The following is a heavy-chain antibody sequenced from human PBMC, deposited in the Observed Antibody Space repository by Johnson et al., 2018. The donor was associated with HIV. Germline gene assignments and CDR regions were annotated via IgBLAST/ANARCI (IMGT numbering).Heavy chain of an antibody. CDR1: GFTFSSYD. CDR3: AKDPGWFGEPGDAFDI. V-gene: IGHV3-23*04. D-gene: IGHD3-10*01. J-gene: IGHJ3*02. CDR2: ISGSGGST. Sequence: VQLVESGGGLVQPGGSLRLSCAASGFTFSSYDMSWVRQAPGKGLEWVSGISGSGGSTYYADSVKGRFTISRDNSKNTLYLQMNSLRAEDTALYYCAKDPGWFGEPGDAFDIWGQGTMVTVSS.